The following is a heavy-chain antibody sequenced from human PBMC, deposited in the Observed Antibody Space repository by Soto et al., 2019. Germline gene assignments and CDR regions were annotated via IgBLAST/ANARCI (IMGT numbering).Heavy chain of an antibody. Sequence: NAIRWVRQAPEQGPEWMGGIIPMFGTANYAQRFQGRVTITADESTSTAYMELSSLRSEDTAVYFCARAERSGYYADYYYGMDVWGQGTTVTVSS. D-gene: IGHD3-3*01. CDR2: IIPMFGTA. V-gene: IGHV1-69*01. J-gene: IGHJ6*02. CDR3: ARAERSGYYADYYYGMDV.